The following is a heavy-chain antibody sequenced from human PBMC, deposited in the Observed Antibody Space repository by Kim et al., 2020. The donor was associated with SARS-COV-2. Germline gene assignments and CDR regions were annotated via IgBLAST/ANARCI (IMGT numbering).Heavy chain of an antibody. J-gene: IGHJ4*02. D-gene: IGHD3-10*01. CDR2: ISSSGSYT. V-gene: IGHV3-11*05. CDR3: ATVRGVLPFDS. Sequence: GGSLRLSCAASGFTFSDDYMSWIRQAPGKGLEWISYISSSGSYTNYADSVKGRFTISRDNAKNSLYLQMNSLRADDTAVYYCATVRGVLPFDSWGQGTLVTVSS. CDR1: GFTFSDDY.